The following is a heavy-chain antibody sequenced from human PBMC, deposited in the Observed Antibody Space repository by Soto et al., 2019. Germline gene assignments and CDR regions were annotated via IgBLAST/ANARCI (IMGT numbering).Heavy chain of an antibody. CDR1: GYSFSSSDYY. CDR3: APLSVSLSGPYGIHV. J-gene: IGHJ6*02. CDR2: MLYSGLT. V-gene: IGHV4-39*01. Sequence: SETLSLTCSVSGYSFSSSDYYWAWVRQPPGKGLEWIGSMLYSGLTYYNPSLKSRVTLSVDTSNNQFSVRLNSVTASDTAVYYCAPLSVSLSGPYGIHVWGQGTTVTVSS. D-gene: IGHD2-15*01.